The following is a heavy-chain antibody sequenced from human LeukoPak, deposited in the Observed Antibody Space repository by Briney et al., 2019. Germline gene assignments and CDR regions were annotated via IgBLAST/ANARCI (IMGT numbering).Heavy chain of an antibody. CDR1: GFTFDDYG. V-gene: IGHV3-20*04. CDR3: ARPRGCGSARCNNFDY. Sequence: GGSLRLSCAASGFTFDDYGMSWVRQAPGKGLEWVSGINWNGGSTDYTHSVKGRFTISRDNTKKSLYLQLNSLRPEDSAAYYCARPRGCGSARCNNFDYWGQGTLVTVSS. J-gene: IGHJ4*02. CDR2: INWNGGST. D-gene: IGHD2-2*01.